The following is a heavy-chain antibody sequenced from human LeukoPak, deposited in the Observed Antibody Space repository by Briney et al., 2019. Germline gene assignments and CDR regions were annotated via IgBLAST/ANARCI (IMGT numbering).Heavy chain of an antibody. J-gene: IGHJ4*02. CDR1: GYTFTSYG. V-gene: IGHV1-18*01. CDR2: ISAYNGNT. Sequence: GASVKVSCKASGYTFTSYGISWVRQAPGQGLEWMGWISAYNGNTNYAQKLQGRVTMTTDTSTSTAYMELRSLRSDDTAVYYCARDAKYIYGSGWSDFDYWGQGTLVTVSS. D-gene: IGHD6-19*01. CDR3: ARDAKYIYGSGWSDFDY.